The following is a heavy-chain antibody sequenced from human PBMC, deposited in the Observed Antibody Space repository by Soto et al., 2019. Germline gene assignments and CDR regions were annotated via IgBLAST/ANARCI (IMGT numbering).Heavy chain of an antibody. V-gene: IGHV2-5*02. Sequence: QITLKESGPTLVKPTQTLTLTCTFSGFSLSTSGVGVGWIRQPPGKALEWLAVIYWDDETRYSPSLQSRLTVTKDTSKNQVVLTMTNMDPVDTATYYCAHRTYYASGRQFDYWRQGTLVTVSS. J-gene: IGHJ4*02. D-gene: IGHD3-10*01. CDR2: IYWDDET. CDR1: GFSLSTSGVG. CDR3: AHRTYYASGRQFDY.